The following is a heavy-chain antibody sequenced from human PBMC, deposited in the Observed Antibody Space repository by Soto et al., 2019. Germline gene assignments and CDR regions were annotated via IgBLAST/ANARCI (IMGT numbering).Heavy chain of an antibody. D-gene: IGHD1-26*01. CDR1: GYSFTSYW. CDR3: ARRTIISGSYYYYYYYGMDV. J-gene: IGHJ6*02. Sequence: PGESLKISCKGSGYSFTSYWISWVRQMPGKGLEWMGRIDPSDSYTNYSPSFQGHVTISADKSISTAYLQWSSLKASDTAMYYCARRTIISGSYYYYYYYGMDVWGQGTTVTVSS. CDR2: IDPSDSYT. V-gene: IGHV5-10-1*01.